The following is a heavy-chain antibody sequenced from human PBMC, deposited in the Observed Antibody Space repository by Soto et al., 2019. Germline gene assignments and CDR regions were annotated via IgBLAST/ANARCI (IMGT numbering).Heavy chain of an antibody. V-gene: IGHV3-33*01. CDR2: IWYDGSNK. CDR3: ARDPFAEWFGECGVDY. Sequence: QVQLVESGGGVVQPGRSLRLSCAASGFTFSSYGMHWVRQAPGEGLEWVAVIWYDGSNKYYADSVKGRFTISRDNSKNTLYLQMNSLRAEDTAVYYCARDPFAEWFGECGVDYWGQGTLVTVSS. J-gene: IGHJ4*02. CDR1: GFTFSSYG. D-gene: IGHD3-10*01.